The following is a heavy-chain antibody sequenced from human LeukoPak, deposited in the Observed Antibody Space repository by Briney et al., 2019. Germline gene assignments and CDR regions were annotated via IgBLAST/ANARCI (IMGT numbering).Heavy chain of an antibody. D-gene: IGHD1-1*01. V-gene: IGHV3-7*01. J-gene: IGHJ4*02. Sequence: PGGSLRLSCAASGFTFSDYYMSWIRQAPGKGLEWVANINQDGSEKYYVDSVKGRFTISRDNARNLLFLQMNTLRAEDTAVYYCAKLLGDATTYDYWGQGALVTVSS. CDR3: AKLLGDATTYDY. CDR1: GFTFSDYY. CDR2: INQDGSEK.